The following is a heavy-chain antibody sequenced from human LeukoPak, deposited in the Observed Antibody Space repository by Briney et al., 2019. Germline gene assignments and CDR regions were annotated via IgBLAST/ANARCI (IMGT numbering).Heavy chain of an antibody. V-gene: IGHV4-34*01. CDR3: ARCLRVPGIAARRTLAFDI. CDR2: INHSGST. CDR1: GFTVSSNY. D-gene: IGHD6-6*01. Sequence: GSLRLSCAAPGFTVSSNYMSWIRQPPGKGLEWNGEINHSGSTNYNPSLKSRVTISVDTSKNQFSLKLSSVTAADTAVYYCARCLRVPGIAARRTLAFDIWGQGTMVTVSS. J-gene: IGHJ3*02.